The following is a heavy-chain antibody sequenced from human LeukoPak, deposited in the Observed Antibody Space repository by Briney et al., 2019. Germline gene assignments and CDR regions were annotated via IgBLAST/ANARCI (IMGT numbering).Heavy chain of an antibody. D-gene: IGHD3-3*01. V-gene: IGHV4-59*01. CDR3: ARVEALYYDFWSGSPSDAFDI. CDR2: IYYSGST. CDR1: GGSISSYY. J-gene: IGHJ3*02. Sequence: PSETLSLTCTVSGGSISSYYWSWIRQPPGKGLEWIGYIYYSGSTNYNPSLKSRVTISVDTSKNQFSLKLSSVTAADTAVYYCARVEALYYDFWSGSPSDAFDIWGQGTMVTVSS.